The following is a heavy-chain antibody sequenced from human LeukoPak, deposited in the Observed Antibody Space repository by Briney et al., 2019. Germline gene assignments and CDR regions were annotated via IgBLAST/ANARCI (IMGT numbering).Heavy chain of an antibody. Sequence: QPGGSLRLSCSASGFTFSSYAMHWVRQAPGKGLEYVSTISSNGGDTYYADSVKGRFTISRDNSKNTLYLQMSSLRDEDTAVYYCVRNYYATSADYDYWGQGTLVTVSS. CDR1: GFTFSSYA. D-gene: IGHD3-22*01. V-gene: IGHV3-64D*06. J-gene: IGHJ4*02. CDR3: VRNYYATSADYDY. CDR2: ISSNGGDT.